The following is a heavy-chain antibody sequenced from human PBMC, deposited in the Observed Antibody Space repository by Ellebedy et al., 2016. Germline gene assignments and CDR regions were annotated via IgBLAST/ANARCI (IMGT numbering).Heavy chain of an antibody. CDR2: IFHTGST. Sequence: SETLSLTXAVSGDSISSGAYTWSWIRQAPGRGLEWIGYIFHTGSTKYGPSLKSRVTMSIDMSRNHFSLKLTSVTAADTAVYYCARGGGAVVDTLDIWGQGAMVTVSS. CDR3: ARGGGAVVDTLDI. D-gene: IGHD3-22*01. J-gene: IGHJ3*02. V-gene: IGHV4-30-2*01. CDR1: GDSISSGAYT.